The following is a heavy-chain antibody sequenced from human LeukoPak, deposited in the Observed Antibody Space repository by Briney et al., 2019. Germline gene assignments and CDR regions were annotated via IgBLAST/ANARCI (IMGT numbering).Heavy chain of an antibody. V-gene: IGHV4-39*07. D-gene: IGHD6-13*01. J-gene: IGHJ4*02. CDR1: GGSISSSSYY. CDR2: IYHSGST. CDR3: ARVRWYVYY. Sequence: SETLSLTCTVSGGSISSSSYYWGWIRQPPGKGLEWIGEIYHSGSTNYNPSLKSRVTISVDKSKNQFSLKLSSVTAADTAVYYCARVRWYVYYWGQGTLVTVSS.